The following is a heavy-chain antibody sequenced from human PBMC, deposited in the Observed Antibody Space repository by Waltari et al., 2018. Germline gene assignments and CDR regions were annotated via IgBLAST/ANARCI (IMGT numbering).Heavy chain of an antibody. J-gene: IGHJ4*02. D-gene: IGHD6-6*01. Sequence: EVQLVESGGGLVQPGGSLRLSCAASGFTFSSYSMNWVRQAPGKGLEWVSYISSSSSTIYYADSVKGRFTISRDNAKNSLYLQMNSLRAEDTAVYYCARDQGIAARPLDYWGQGTLVTVSS. V-gene: IGHV3-48*01. CDR3: ARDQGIAARPLDY. CDR1: GFTFSSYS. CDR2: ISSSSSTI.